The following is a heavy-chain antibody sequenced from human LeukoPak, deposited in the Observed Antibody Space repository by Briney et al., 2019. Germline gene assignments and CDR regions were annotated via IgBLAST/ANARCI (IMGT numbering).Heavy chain of an antibody. D-gene: IGHD3-16*01. CDR2: IIDSGDIT. J-gene: IGHJ6*03. CDR3: AKLGGQEVYNYYVGV. Sequence: GGSVRLSCEASGFIFSSYAMSWVRQAPGKGLEWVSGIIDSGDITYYANSVKGRFTISRDNSKNTLYLQMNSLRAEDTAVYYCAKLGGQEVYNYYVGVWGKGTTVAVSS. V-gene: IGHV3-23*01. CDR1: GFIFSSYA.